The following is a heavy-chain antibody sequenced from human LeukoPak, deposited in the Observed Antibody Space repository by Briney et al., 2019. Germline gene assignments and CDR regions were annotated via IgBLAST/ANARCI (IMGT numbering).Heavy chain of an antibody. J-gene: IGHJ3*02. Sequence: SETLSLTCTVSGGSISSSSYYWGWIRQPPGKGLEWIGSIYYSGSTYYNPSLKSRVTISVDTSKNQFSLKLSSVTAADTAVYYCARDLNLSPDYGDRSDAFDIWGQGTMVTVSS. CDR1: GGSISSSSYY. D-gene: IGHD4-17*01. CDR3: ARDLNLSPDYGDRSDAFDI. V-gene: IGHV4-39*02. CDR2: IYYSGST.